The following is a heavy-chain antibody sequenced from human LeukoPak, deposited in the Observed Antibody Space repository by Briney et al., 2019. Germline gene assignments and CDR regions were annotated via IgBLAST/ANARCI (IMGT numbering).Heavy chain of an antibody. CDR2: ISHSGIT. Sequence: SETLSLTCGVSSGSLSGYSWGWIRQPPGKGLEWVGEISHSGITNYNASLKSRVTISLKKSESQFSLMLSSVTAADTAVYYCTRQPGTVTPIDYWSQGTLVTVSS. CDR1: SGSLSGYS. CDR3: TRQPGTVTPIDY. D-gene: IGHD4-17*01. V-gene: IGHV4-34*01. J-gene: IGHJ4*02.